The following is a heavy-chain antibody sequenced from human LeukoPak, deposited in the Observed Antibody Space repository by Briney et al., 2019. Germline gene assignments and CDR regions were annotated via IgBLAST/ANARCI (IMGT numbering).Heavy chain of an antibody. D-gene: IGHD6-19*01. V-gene: IGHV3-48*03. Sequence: SGGSLRLSCAASGFTFSSYEMNWVRQAPGKGLEWVSYISSSGSTIYFADSVKGRFAISRDNAKNSLYLQMNSLRAEDTAVYYCVRQVAGLDNWGQGTLVTVSS. J-gene: IGHJ4*02. CDR1: GFTFSSYE. CDR3: VRQVAGLDN. CDR2: ISSSGSTI.